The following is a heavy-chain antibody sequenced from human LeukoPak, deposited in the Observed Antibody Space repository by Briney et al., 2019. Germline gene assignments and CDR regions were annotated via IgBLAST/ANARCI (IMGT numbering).Heavy chain of an antibody. CDR1: GGSVSSSGDY. D-gene: IGHD2-8*01. J-gene: IGHJ4*02. CDR2: IYYTGRT. Sequence: PSETLSLTCAVSGGSVSSSGDYGSWIRQPPGKGLEWIAYIYYTGRTNYNPSLKSRVTISLDTSNNQFSLKLSSVTAADSAVYYCARRIESLYYFDYWGQGTLVTVSS. CDR3: ARRIESLYYFDY. V-gene: IGHV4-61*08.